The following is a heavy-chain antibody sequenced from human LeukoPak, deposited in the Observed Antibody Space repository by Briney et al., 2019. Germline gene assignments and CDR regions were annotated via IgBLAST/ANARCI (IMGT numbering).Heavy chain of an antibody. CDR1: GGSFRGYY. D-gene: IGHD3-10*01. CDR3: AREPLLCFGTGGFDY. CDR2: INHSESI. Sequence: SETLSLTCAVYGGSFRGYYWSWIRQPPGKGLEWIGEINHSESINYNPSLKCRVTISVDTSTIQFSLKLSSVTAADMAVYYCAREPLLCFGTGGFDYWGQGNLVTVSS. J-gene: IGHJ4*02. V-gene: IGHV4-34*01.